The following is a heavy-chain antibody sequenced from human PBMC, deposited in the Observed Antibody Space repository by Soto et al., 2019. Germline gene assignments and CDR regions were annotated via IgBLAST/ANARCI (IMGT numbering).Heavy chain of an antibody. D-gene: IGHD3-22*01. V-gene: IGHV4-30-4*01. CDR2: IHNSGRT. J-gene: IGHJ6*02. CDR3: ARERLGADSSGDYWNYMDV. Sequence: QVQLQESGPGLVKPSQTLSLTCTVSGGSISSGDYYWRWIRQPPGKALEWIGYIHNSGRTYYNPSLRSGLSISVDTSKTQFSLKLTSVTAADTAVYYCARERLGADSSGDYWNYMDVWGQGTTVTVSS. CDR1: GGSISSGDYY.